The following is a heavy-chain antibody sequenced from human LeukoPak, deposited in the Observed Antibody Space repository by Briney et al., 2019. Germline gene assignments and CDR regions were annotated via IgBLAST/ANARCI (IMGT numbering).Heavy chain of an antibody. CDR3: ARLYASGRYNWFDP. Sequence: GGSLRLSCAVSGFTVSSHHMSWVRQAPGKGLEWVSYISSSSRTIYYADSVKGRFTISRDNAKNSLYLQMNSLRDEDTAVYYCARLYASGRYNWFDPWGQGTLVTVSS. J-gene: IGHJ5*02. D-gene: IGHD3-10*01. CDR2: ISSSSRTI. V-gene: IGHV3-48*02. CDR1: GFTVSSHH.